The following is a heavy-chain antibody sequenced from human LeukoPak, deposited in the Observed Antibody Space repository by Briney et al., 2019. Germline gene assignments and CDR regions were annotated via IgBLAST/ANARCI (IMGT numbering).Heavy chain of an antibody. CDR1: GFTFSTYA. J-gene: IGHJ6*03. V-gene: IGHV3-23*01. CDR2: ISGRDGST. Sequence: VGSLRLSCAASGFTFSTYAMSWVRQAPGKGLEWVSNISGRDGSTYYADSVKGRFTISRDNAKNSLYLQMNSLRAEDTAVYYCARGIKGYCTNGACYTHYYYYMDVWGKGTTVTISS. CDR3: ARGIKGYCTNGACYTHYYYYMDV. D-gene: IGHD2-8*01.